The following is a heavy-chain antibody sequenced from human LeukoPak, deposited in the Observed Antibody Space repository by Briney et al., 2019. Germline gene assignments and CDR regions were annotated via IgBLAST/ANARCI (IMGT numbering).Heavy chain of an antibody. CDR1: GFTFGSHA. J-gene: IGHJ4*02. D-gene: IGHD5-18*01. CDR3: GKTTVGYSSGQKPAWPVDY. V-gene: IGHV3-23*01. Sequence: GGSLRLSCAASGFTFGSHAMYWVRRAPGKGLEWVADIFGSGGSPHYADPVKGRFTISRDNSRNTVYLQINSLRAEDTAVYYCGKTTVGYSSGQKPAWPVDYWGQGTLVTVSS. CDR2: IFGSGGSP.